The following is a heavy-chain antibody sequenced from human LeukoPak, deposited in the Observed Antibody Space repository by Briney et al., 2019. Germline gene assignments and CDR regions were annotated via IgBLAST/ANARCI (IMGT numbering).Heavy chain of an antibody. CDR3: ARHRITMVRGVNYMDV. V-gene: IGHV5-51*01. Sequence: GESLKISCKGSGYSFTSYWIGWVRQMPGKGLEWMGIIYPGDSDTRYSPSFQGQVTVSADKSISTAYLQWSSLKASDTAMYYCARHRITMVRGVNYMDVWGKGTTVTVSS. CDR2: IYPGDSDT. J-gene: IGHJ6*03. CDR1: GYSFTSYW. D-gene: IGHD3-10*01.